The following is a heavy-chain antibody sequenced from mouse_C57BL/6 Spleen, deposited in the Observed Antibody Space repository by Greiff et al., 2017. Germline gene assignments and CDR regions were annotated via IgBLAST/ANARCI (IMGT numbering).Heavy chain of an antibody. CDR2: IYPGDGDT. CDR3: ARSEGYYSNSCFDY. D-gene: IGHD2-5*01. V-gene: IGHV1-82*01. Sequence: QVQLQQSGPELVKPGASVKISCKASGYAFSSSWMNWVKQRPGKGLEWIGRIYPGDGDTNYNGKFKGKATLTADKSSSTAYMQLSSLTSEDSAVNFCARSEGYYSNSCFDYWGQGTTLTVSS. J-gene: IGHJ2*01. CDR1: GYAFSSSW.